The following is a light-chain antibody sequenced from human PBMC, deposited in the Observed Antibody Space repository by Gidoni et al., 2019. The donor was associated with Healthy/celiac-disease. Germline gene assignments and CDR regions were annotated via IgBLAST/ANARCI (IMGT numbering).Light chain of an antibody. Sequence: DIEKTQSPSSLSASVGDRVTIACRASQSISSYLNWYQQKPGKAPKLLIYAASSLQSGVPSRFSGSGSGTDFTLTISSLQPEDFATYYCQQSYSTPPTFGGGTKVDIK. J-gene: IGKJ4*01. CDR2: AAS. CDR3: QQSYSTPPT. V-gene: IGKV1-39*01. CDR1: QSISSY.